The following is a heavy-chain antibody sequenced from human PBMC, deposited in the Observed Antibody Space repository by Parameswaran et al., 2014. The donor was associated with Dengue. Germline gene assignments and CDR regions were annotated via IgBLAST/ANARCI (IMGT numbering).Heavy chain of an antibody. D-gene: IGHD6-19*01. V-gene: IGHV3-66*01. Sequence: RWIRQPPGKGLEWVSVIYSGGSTYYADSVKGRFTISRDNSKNTLYLQMNSLRAEDTAVYYCARGMGSGWGGYYYYGMDVWGQGTTVTVSS. CDR2: IYSGGST. J-gene: IGHJ6*02. CDR3: ARGMGSGWGGYYYYGMDV.